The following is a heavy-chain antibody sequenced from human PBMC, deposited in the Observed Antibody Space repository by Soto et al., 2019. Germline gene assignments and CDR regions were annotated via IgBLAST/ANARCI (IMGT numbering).Heavy chain of an antibody. CDR1: GFTFSSYW. CDR3: AVGYCSGGSCLD. V-gene: IGHV3-74*01. J-gene: IGHJ4*02. CDR2: INSDGSST. Sequence: TSESLRLSCAASGFTFSSYWMHWVRQAPGKGLVWVSRINSDGSSTSYADSVKGRFTISRDNAKNTLYLQMNSLRAEDTAVYYCAVGYCSGGSCLDWGQGTLVTVSS. D-gene: IGHD2-15*01.